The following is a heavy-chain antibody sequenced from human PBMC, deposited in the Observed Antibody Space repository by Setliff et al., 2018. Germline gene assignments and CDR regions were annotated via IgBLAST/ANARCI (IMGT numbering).Heavy chain of an antibody. V-gene: IGHV4-4*08. Sequence: SETLSLTCTVSGGSISRYHWSWIRQPPGKGLEWIGYIQTSGSTNYNPSLKSRVTSSLDTFKNQFSLSLTSVTAEDTAVYHYARDIDTTSHYGMFDYWGQGALVTVSS. CDR1: GGSISRYH. CDR2: IQTSGST. CDR3: ARDIDTTSHYGMFDY. J-gene: IGHJ4*02. D-gene: IGHD3-9*01.